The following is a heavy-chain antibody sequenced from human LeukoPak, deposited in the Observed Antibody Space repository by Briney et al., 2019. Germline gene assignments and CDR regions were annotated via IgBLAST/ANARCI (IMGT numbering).Heavy chain of an antibody. CDR2: ISGDGGSI. J-gene: IGHJ4*02. V-gene: IGHV3-74*01. D-gene: IGHD2-15*01. CDR1: GFTFSAYW. Sequence: PGGSLRLSCVVSGFTFSAYWMHWVREAPGKGLVWVSRISGDGGSISYADSVKGRFTISRDNPKTTLYLQMNSLRVEDTAVYYCARIGCSGGACIDYWGQGTLVTVSS. CDR3: ARIGCSGGACIDY.